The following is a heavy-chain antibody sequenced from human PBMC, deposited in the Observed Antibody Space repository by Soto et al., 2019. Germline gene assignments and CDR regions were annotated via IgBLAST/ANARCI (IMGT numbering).Heavy chain of an antibody. V-gene: IGHV3-30*18. CDR1: GFTFSSYG. CDR2: ISYDGSNK. J-gene: IGHJ3*02. Sequence: GGSLRLSCAASGFTFSSYGMHWVRQAPGKGLEWVAVISYDGSNKYYADSVKGRFTISRDNSKNTLYLQMNSLRAEDTAVYYCAKDRRSSSWHYDAFDIWGQGTMVTVSS. D-gene: IGHD6-13*01. CDR3: AKDRRSSSWHYDAFDI.